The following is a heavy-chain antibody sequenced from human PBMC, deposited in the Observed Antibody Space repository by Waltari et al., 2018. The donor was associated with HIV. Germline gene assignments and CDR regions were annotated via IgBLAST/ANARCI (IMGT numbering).Heavy chain of an antibody. D-gene: IGHD3-22*01. CDR3: ARGRHSSGYSLWYFDL. CDR2: IYNSGST. J-gene: IGHJ2*01. CDR1: GGSVSSYY. Sequence: QVQLQESGPGLVKPSETLSLTCTVSGGSVSSYYWNWFRQPPGKGLEWIAYIYNSGSTNYNPSLKSRVTISVDTSKNQFSLELSSVNAADTAVYYCARGRHSSGYSLWYFDLWGRGTLVTVSS. V-gene: IGHV4-59*02.